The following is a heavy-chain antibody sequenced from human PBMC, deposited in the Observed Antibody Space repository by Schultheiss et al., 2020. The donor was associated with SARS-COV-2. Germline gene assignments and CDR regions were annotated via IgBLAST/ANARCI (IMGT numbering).Heavy chain of an antibody. D-gene: IGHD6-13*01. CDR2: ISAYNGNT. CDR1: GYTFTTYG. V-gene: IGHV1-18*01. J-gene: IGHJ5*02. CDR3: AREITAAGTLGWFDP. Sequence: GGSLRLSCKASGYTFTTYGISWVRQAPGQGLEWMGWISAYNGNTNYAQKLQGRVTVTRDTSTSTVYMELSSLRSEDTAVYYCAREITAAGTLGWFDPWGQGTLVTVSS.